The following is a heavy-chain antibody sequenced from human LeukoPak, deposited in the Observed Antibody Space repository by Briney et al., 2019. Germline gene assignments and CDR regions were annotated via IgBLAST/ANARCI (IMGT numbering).Heavy chain of an antibody. V-gene: IGHV4-34*01. Sequence: QXPGKGXEWIGEINHSGSTNYNPSLKSRVTISVDTSKNQFSLKLSSVTAADTAVYYCARGRGGPQHWGQGTLVTVSS. D-gene: IGHD3-10*01. CDR2: INHSGST. J-gene: IGHJ1*01. CDR3: ARGRGGPQH.